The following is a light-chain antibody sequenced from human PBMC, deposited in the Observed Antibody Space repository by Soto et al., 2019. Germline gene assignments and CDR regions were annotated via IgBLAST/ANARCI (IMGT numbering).Light chain of an antibody. Sequence: DIQMTQSPSSLSASVGDRVTITCRASQGIDRWLAWYQQKPGEAPKVLIYAASSLRSGVPSRFSGYGTDFSLTISSLQPEDLATYYCKQSKSFPLTFGGGTKVEIK. J-gene: IGKJ4*01. V-gene: IGKV1-12*01. CDR1: QGIDRW. CDR2: AAS. CDR3: KQSKSFPLT.